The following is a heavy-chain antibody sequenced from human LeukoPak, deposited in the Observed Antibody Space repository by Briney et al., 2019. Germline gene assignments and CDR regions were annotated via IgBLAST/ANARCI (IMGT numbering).Heavy chain of an antibody. CDR1: GGSISCGSFY. CDR3: ARGYDRNGYQSRGFDY. Sequence: MTSETLSLTCTVSGGSISCGSFYWSWIRQTAGNGLEWIGRIYPSGDSQYSPSFRSRATISLDTRNQFSLKLSSVTAADTAVYFCARGYDRNGYQSRGFDYWGQGALVNVSS. CDR2: IYPSGDS. D-gene: IGHD3-22*01. J-gene: IGHJ4*02. V-gene: IGHV4-61*02.